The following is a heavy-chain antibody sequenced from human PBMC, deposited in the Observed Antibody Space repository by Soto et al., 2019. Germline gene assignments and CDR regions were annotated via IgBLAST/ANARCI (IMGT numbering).Heavy chain of an antibody. CDR3: AKDLTRQLAYWLDP. CDR1: GFTFTGYY. V-gene: IGHV1-2*02. Sequence: XSVKVSCKASGFTFTGYYVHWLRQAPGQGLEWMGWINAHSGGTEYAQKFQGRVTLTRDTSISTAYMTLSSLRSDDTAIYYCAKDLTRQLAYWLDPCGQGTQVTVSS. CDR2: INAHSGGT. J-gene: IGHJ5*02. D-gene: IGHD6-6*01.